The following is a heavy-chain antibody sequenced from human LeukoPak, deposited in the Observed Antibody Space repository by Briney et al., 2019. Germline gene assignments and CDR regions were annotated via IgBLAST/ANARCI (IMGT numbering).Heavy chain of an antibody. CDR1: GGTFSIYA. J-gene: IGHJ6*03. V-gene: IGHV1-69*05. CDR2: IIPIFGTA. D-gene: IGHD2-2*01. CDR3: ARDTLTSSTRPYYYYYYMDV. Sequence: SVKVSCKASGGTFSIYAISWVRQAPGQGLEWMGGIIPIFGTANYAQRFQGRVTITTDESTSTAYMELSSLRSEDTAVYYCARDTLTSSTRPYYYYYYMDVWGKGTTVTVSS.